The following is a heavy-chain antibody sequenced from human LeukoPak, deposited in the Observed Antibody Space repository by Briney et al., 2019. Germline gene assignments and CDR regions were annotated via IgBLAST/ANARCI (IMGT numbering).Heavy chain of an antibody. J-gene: IGHJ3*02. D-gene: IGHD3-3*01. CDR1: GFTFSSYA. V-gene: IGHV3-21*01. CDR3: ARDHYDFWSGYHGDKGAFDI. Sequence: PGGSLRLSCAASGFTFSSYAMRWVRQAPGKGLEWVSCVSSTSSFIYYADSVKGRFTISRDNAKNSLYLQMNSLRAEDTAVYYCARDHYDFWSGYHGDKGAFDIWGQGTMVTVSS. CDR2: VSSTSSFI.